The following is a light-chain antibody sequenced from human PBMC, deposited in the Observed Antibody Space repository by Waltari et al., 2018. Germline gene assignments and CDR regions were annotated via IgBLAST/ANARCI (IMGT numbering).Light chain of an antibody. J-gene: IGKJ1*01. CDR3: QQYNNWPPWT. CDR2: GAS. CDR1: QSVNTY. V-gene: IGKV3-15*01. Sequence: EIVLTQSPATLSVSPGERAILSCRASQSVNTYLAWFQQKPGQAPRLLIFGASTRATGIPARFSGRGSGTEFTLTISSLQSEDFAVYYCQQYNNWPPWTFGQGTKVEIK.